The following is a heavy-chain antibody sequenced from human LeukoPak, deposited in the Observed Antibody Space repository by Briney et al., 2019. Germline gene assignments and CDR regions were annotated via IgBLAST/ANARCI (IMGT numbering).Heavy chain of an antibody. CDR2: ISYDGSNK. D-gene: IGHD3-10*01. CDR3: AKAVGSGSYTQGVFDY. V-gene: IGHV3-30*18. J-gene: IGHJ4*02. CDR1: GFTFSSYG. Sequence: GRSLRLSCAASGFTFSSYGMHWVRQAPGKGLEWVAVISYDGSNKYYADSVKGRFTISRDNSKNTLYLQMNSLRAEDTAVYYCAKAVGSGSYTQGVFDYWGQGTLVTVSS.